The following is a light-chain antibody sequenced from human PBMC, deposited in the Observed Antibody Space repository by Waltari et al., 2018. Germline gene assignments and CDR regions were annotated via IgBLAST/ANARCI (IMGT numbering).Light chain of an antibody. J-gene: IGKJ2*01. CDR1: QSFSNNY. CDR2: HAS. CDR3: QQYVSSPYT. Sequence: DIVLTQSPGTLSLSPGERATLSCRASQSFSNNYLAWYQQKPGQAPRLLIYHASSRATGFPDRFSGSGSGTGFTLTISRLEPEDFAVYYCQQYVSSPYTFGQGTKLEIK. V-gene: IGKV3-20*01.